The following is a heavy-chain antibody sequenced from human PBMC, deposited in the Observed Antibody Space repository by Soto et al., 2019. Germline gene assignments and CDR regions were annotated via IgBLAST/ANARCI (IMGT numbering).Heavy chain of an antibody. Sequence: GGSLRLSCAASGFTFSNYGMYWVRQAPGKGLEWVAFISYDGSSKFYADPMKGRHTISRDNSKNTLYLQMNSLRAGDTAVYYCARDSHAHFDYWGQGTLVTVSS. CDR3: ARDSHAHFDY. V-gene: IGHV3-30*03. CDR2: ISYDGSSK. CDR1: GFTFSNYG. J-gene: IGHJ4*02.